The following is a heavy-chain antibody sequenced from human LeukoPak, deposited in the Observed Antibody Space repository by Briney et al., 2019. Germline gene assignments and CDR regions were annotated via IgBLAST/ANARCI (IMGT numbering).Heavy chain of an antibody. V-gene: IGHV3-23*01. J-gene: IGHJ5*02. CDR2: ISSDGGGT. CDR1: GFIFNNYG. CDR3: AKGSSGYFADL. Sequence: GGSLRLSCAASGFIFNNYGLIWVRQAPGKGLEWVSAISSDGGGTNYADFVRGRFTISRDNSKNTLFLQMNSLRAEDTALYYCAKGSSGYFADLWGQGTLVTVSS. D-gene: IGHD3-22*01.